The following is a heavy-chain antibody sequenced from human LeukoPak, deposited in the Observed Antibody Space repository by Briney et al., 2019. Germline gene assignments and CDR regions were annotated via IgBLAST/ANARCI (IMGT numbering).Heavy chain of an antibody. CDR3: ARDTRDAFDI. Sequence: SETLSLTCTVSGGSISGFYWNWTRQPPGKGLEWIGYVYYSGNTNYNPSLKSRVTISLDTSKNQFSLKLRSVTAADTAVYYCARDTRDAFDIWGQGTMVTVSS. J-gene: IGHJ3*02. CDR1: GGSISGFY. V-gene: IGHV4-59*01. CDR2: VYYSGNT.